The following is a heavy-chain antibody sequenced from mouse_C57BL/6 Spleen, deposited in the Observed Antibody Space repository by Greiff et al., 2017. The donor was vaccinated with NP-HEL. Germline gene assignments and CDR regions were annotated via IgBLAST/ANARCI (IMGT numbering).Heavy chain of an antibody. CDR3: ARRNDYGGAMDY. CDR2: ISNLAYSI. Sequence: DVMLVESGGGLVQPGGSLKLSCAASGFTFSDYGMAWVRQAPRKGPEWVAFISNLAYSIYYADTVTGRFTISRENAKNTLYLEMSSLRSEDTAMYYCARRNDYGGAMDYWGQGTSVTVSS. V-gene: IGHV5-15*04. D-gene: IGHD2-4*01. CDR1: GFTFSDYG. J-gene: IGHJ4*01.